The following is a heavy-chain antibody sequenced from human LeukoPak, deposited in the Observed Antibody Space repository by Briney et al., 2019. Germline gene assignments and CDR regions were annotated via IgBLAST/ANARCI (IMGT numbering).Heavy chain of an antibody. CDR1: GFTFSNYV. CDR3: AKAGAAE. J-gene: IGHJ3*01. V-gene: IGHV3-9*01. Sequence: PGGSLRLSCVASGFTFSNYVMSWVRQAPGKGLEWVSGISWNSGSIGYADSVKGRFTISRDNAKNSLYLQMNSLRAEDTALYYCAKAGAAEWGQGTMVTVSS. CDR2: ISWNSGSI. D-gene: IGHD6-13*01.